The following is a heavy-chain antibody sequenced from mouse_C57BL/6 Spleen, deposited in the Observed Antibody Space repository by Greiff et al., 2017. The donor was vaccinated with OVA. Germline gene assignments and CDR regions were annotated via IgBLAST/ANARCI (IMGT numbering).Heavy chain of an antibody. J-gene: IGHJ1*03. CDR1: GFSLTSYG. CDR3: ASSTVVVRNWYFDV. CDR2: IWSGGST. Sequence: VQGVESGPGLVQPSQSLSITCTVSGFSLTSYGVHWVRQSPGKGLEWLGVIWSGGSTDYNAAFISRLSISKDNSKSQVFFKMNSLQADDTAIYYCASSTVVVRNWYFDVWGTGTTVTVSS. D-gene: IGHD1-1*01. V-gene: IGHV2-2*01.